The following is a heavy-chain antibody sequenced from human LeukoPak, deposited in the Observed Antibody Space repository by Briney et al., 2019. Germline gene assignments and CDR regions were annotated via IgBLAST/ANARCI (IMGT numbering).Heavy chain of an antibody. V-gene: IGHV3-30-3*01. J-gene: IGHJ4*02. CDR2: VSYDGSDN. Sequence: GGSLSLSCAASGFTFTSHAMHWVRQAPGKGLEWVAVVSYDGSDNYYADSVKGRFTISRNNSKNTLYLQMYSLRVEDTAVYYCARGETGLAVATIFGCWGPGTLVTVSS. CDR3: ARGETGLAVATIFGC. D-gene: IGHD6-19*01. CDR1: GFTFTSHA.